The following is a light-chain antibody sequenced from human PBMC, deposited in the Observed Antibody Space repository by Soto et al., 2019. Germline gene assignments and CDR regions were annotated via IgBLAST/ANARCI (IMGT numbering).Light chain of an antibody. CDR2: GAS. CDR3: QQYGSSPRT. CDR1: QSVSSSY. J-gene: IGKJ1*01. V-gene: IGKV3-20*01. Sequence: EIVLTQSPGTLSFSPGERATLSCMASQSVSSSYLGWYQQKPGQAPRLLMYGASSRATGIPERFSGSGSGTDFTLTISRLEPEDFAVYYCQQYGSSPRTFGQGTKVDIK.